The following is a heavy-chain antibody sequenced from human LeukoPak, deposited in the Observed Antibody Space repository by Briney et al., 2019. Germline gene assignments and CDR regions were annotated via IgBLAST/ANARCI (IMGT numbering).Heavy chain of an antibody. J-gene: IGHJ4*02. CDR2: IGNDGRDQ. CDR1: GFTFSGHA. Sequence: PGGSLRLSCAASGFTFSGHAMHWVRQTPGVGLEWVAIIGNDGRDQHYSDSAKGRFTISRDNSKNTLFLQLNSLRPGDTALYLCARDLMWGFDYWGQGTLVTVSS. D-gene: IGHD7-27*01. CDR3: ARDLMWGFDY. V-gene: IGHV3-30*02.